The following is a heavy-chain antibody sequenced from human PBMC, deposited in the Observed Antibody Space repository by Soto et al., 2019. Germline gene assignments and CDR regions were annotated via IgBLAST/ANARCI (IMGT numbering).Heavy chain of an antibody. D-gene: IGHD2-21*02. Sequence: EVQLVESEGGLVQRGGSLRLSCAASGFTFNYYWMHWVRQAPGQGLVWVSHIHSDGSSTTYADSVKGRFTISRDNAKNTLYLQMNSLRAEDTAVYYGAMGDKGGFDLWGQGTTVTVSS. J-gene: IGHJ3*01. CDR2: IHSDGSST. CDR1: GFTFNYYW. CDR3: AMGDKGGFDL. V-gene: IGHV3-74*01.